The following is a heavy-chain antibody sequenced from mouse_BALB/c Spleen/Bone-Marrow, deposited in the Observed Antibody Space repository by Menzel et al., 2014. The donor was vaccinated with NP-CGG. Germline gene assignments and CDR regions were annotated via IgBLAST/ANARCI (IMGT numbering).Heavy chain of an antibody. CDR3: ARFPMDY. V-gene: IGHV7-3*02. Sequence: EVQVAESGGGLVQPGGSLRLSCTTSGFTFTDYYMSWVRQPPGKALEWLAFIRNKAYGYTTEYSASVRGRFTISRDNSQSILYLQMNTLRAEDGATYYCARFPMDYWGQGCSVTVSS. CDR2: IRNKAYGYTT. J-gene: IGHJ4*01. CDR1: GFTFTDYY.